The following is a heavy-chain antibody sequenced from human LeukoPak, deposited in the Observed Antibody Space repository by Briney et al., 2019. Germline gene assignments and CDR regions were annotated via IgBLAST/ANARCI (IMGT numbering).Heavy chain of an antibody. J-gene: IGHJ6*03. D-gene: IGHD4-11*01. CDR3: ARATGPDYYYYYMDV. CDR1: GGTFSSYA. CDR2: IIPIFGTA. Sequence: ASVKVSCKASGGTFSSYAISWVRQAPGQGLEWMGGIIPIFGTANYAQKLQGRVTMTTDTSTSTAYMELRSLRSDDTAVYYCARATGPDYYYYYMDVWGKGTTVTVSS. V-gene: IGHV1-69*05.